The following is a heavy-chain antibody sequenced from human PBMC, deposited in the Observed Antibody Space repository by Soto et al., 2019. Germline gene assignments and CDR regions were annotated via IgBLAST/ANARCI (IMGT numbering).Heavy chain of an antibody. CDR1: GFTFSSYA. J-gene: IGHJ4*02. CDR2: ISVSGGT. Sequence: GGSLRLSCAASGFTFSSYAMNWVRQAPGKGPEWVSHISVSGGTYYADSVKGRFTISRDNSKNTLFLQMNSLRAEDTAVYYCAKSLSTATSFDYCGQGTPVTVSS. V-gene: IGHV3-23*01. CDR3: AKSLSTATSFDY.